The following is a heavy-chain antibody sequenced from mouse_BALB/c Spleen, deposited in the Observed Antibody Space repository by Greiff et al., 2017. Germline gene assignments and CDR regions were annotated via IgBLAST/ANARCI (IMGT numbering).Heavy chain of an antibody. Sequence: VQLVESGPGLVAPSQSLSITCTVSGFSLTSYGVHWVRQPPGKGLEWLGVIWAGGSTNYNSALMSRLSISKDNSKSQVFLKMNSLQTDDTAMYYCARDEGDGYMYAMDYWGQGTSVTVSS. D-gene: IGHD2-3*01. CDR2: IWAGGST. V-gene: IGHV2-9*02. CDR3: ARDEGDGYMYAMDY. CDR1: GFSLTSYG. J-gene: IGHJ4*01.